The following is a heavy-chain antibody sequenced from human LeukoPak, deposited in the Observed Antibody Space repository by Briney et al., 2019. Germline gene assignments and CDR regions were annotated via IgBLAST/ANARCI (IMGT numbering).Heavy chain of an antibody. CDR3: AKDLLSQQVARCFDY. J-gene: IGHJ4*02. D-gene: IGHD6-13*01. CDR2: ISGSGGST. CDR1: GFTFSSYA. V-gene: IGHV3-23*01. Sequence: GGSLRLSCAASGFTFSSYAMSWVRQAPGKGLEWVSAISGSGGSTYYADSVKGRFSISRDNSRNTLYLQTNSLTTDDTAVYYCAKDLLSQQVARCFDYWGQGTLVTVSS.